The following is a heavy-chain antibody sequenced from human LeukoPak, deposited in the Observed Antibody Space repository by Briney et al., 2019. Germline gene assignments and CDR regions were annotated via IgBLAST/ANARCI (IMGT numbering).Heavy chain of an antibody. V-gene: IGHV3-7*01. J-gene: IGHJ4*02. D-gene: IGHD3-22*01. CDR3: ARDIYRIVVAPHYFAY. CDR2: IKQDGSEK. Sequence: GGSLRLSCAASGFTFSSYGMSWVRQAPGKGLEWVANIKQDGSEKYYVDSVKGRFTISRDNAKNSLYLQMNSLRAEDTAVYYCARDIYRIVVAPHYFAYWGQGTLVTVSS. CDR1: GFTFSSYG.